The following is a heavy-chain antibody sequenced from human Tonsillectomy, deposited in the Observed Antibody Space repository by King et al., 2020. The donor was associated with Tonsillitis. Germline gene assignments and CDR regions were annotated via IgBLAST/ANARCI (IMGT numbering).Heavy chain of an antibody. Sequence: VQLVESGGDLVQPGGSLRLSCAASGFTFSSYAMSWVRQAPGEGLEWVSTISGSGGSTFYADSVKGRFTISRDNSKITLYLQMNSLRAEEPAVYYSAKGAPGIAVAGSGAFDYWGQGTLVPVSS. V-gene: IGHV3-23*04. J-gene: IGHJ4*02. CDR3: AKGAPGIAVAGSGAFDY. CDR2: ISGSGGST. CDR1: GFTFSSYA. D-gene: IGHD6-19*01.